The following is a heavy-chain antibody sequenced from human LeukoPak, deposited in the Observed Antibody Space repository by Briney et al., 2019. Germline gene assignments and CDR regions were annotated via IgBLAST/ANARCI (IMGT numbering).Heavy chain of an antibody. CDR3: ARVYSSSWLYYYYYMDV. CDR1: GYTFTGYY. V-gene: IGHV1-2*02. CDR2: INPNSGGT. Sequence: ASVKVSCKASGYTFTGYYMHWVRQAPGQGLEWMGWINPNSGGTNYAQKFQGRVTITRNTSISTAYMELSSLRSEDTAVYYCARVYSSSWLYYYYYMDVWGKGTTVTVSS. J-gene: IGHJ6*03. D-gene: IGHD6-13*01.